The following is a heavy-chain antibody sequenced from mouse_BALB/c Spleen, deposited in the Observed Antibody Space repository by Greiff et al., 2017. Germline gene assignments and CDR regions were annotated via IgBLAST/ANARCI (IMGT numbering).Heavy chain of an antibody. V-gene: IGHV14-4*02. CDR2: IDPENGDT. J-gene: IGHJ2*01. CDR3: NVYYGSPDYFDD. Sequence: VQLQQSGAELVRSGASVKLSCTASGFNIKDYYMHWVKQRPEQGLEWIGWIDPENGDTEYAPKFQGKATMTADTSSNTAYLQLSSLTSEDTAVYYCNVYYGSPDYFDDWGQGTTLTVPS. CDR1: GFNIKDYY. D-gene: IGHD1-1*01.